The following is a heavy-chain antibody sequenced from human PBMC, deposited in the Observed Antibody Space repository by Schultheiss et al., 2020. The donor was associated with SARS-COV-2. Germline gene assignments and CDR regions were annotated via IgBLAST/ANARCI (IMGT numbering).Heavy chain of an antibody. CDR1: GYTFTGYY. CDR3: ARGAVVIGWPFDL. CDR2: IIPIFGTA. D-gene: IGHD3-10*01. V-gene: IGHV1-69*13. J-gene: IGHJ3*01. Sequence: SVKVSCKASGYTFTGYYMHWVRQAPGQGLEWMGGIIPIFGTANYAQKFQGRVTITADESTNTAYMELSSLRSEDTAVYYCARGAVVIGWPFDLWGQGTTVTVSS.